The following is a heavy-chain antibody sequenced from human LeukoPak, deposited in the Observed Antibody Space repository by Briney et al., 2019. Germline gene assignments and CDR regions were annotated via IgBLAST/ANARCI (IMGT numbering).Heavy chain of an antibody. CDR2: IYHSGST. V-gene: IGHV4-4*02. CDR3: ARQWRVSGYYYYYGMDV. CDR1: GGSISSSNW. D-gene: IGHD6-19*01. Sequence: SGTLSLTCAVSGGSISSSNWWSWVRQPAGKGLEWIGEIYHSGSTNYNPSLKSRVTISVDKSKNQFSLKLSSVTAADTAGYYCARQWRVSGYYYYYGMDVWGEGTTVTVSS. J-gene: IGHJ6*04.